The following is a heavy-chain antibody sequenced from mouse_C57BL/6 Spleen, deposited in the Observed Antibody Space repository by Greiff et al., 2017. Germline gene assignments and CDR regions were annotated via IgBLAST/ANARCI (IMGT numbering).Heavy chain of an antibody. D-gene: IGHD2-1*01. CDR1: GYTFTDYY. V-gene: IGHV1-26*01. J-gene: IGHJ4*01. CDR2: INPNNGGT. Sequence: VQLQQSGPELVKPGASVKISCKASGYTFTDYYMNWVKQSHGQSLEWIGDINPNNGGTSYNQKFKGKATLTVDKSSSTAYLELRSLTSEDSAVYYCASEFDGNLYYYAMDYWGQGTSVTVSS. CDR3: ASEFDGNLYYYAMDY.